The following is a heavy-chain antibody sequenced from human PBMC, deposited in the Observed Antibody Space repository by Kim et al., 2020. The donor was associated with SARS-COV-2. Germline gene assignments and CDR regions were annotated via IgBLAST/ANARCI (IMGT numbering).Heavy chain of an antibody. D-gene: IGHD6-19*01. J-gene: IGHJ6*02. CDR1: GFTFDDYT. Sequence: GGSLRLSCAASGFTFDDYTMHWVRLAPGKGLEWVSLISWDGGSTYYADPVKGRFTISRDNSKNSLYLQMNSLRTEDTALYYCAKDLGKYSSGWYGDGMDVWGQGTTVTVSS. CDR2: ISWDGGST. V-gene: IGHV3-43*01. CDR3: AKDLGKYSSGWYGDGMDV.